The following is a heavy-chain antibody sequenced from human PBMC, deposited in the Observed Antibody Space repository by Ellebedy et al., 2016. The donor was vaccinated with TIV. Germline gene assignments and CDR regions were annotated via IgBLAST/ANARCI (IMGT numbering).Heavy chain of an antibody. CDR3: ATDGSYGDYLSPTHAFVI. CDR1: GFSFSSYW. D-gene: IGHD4-17*01. CDR2: IKQDGSEK. V-gene: IGHV3-7*01. Sequence: GGSLRLSCGASGFSFSSYWMTWVRQAPGKGLEWVANIKQDGSEKYDVDSVKGRVTISRDNAKNSLYLHLNSLRAEDTAMYYCATDGSYGDYLSPTHAFVIWGQGTMVTVSS. J-gene: IGHJ3*02.